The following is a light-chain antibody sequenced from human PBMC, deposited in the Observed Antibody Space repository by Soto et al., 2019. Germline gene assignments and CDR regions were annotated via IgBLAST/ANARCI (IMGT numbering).Light chain of an antibody. Sequence: DIQMTRSPSTLSASVGDRVTITCRASQSINSWVAWFQQKPGKAPKVLIYDASTLESGVPSRFSGSGSGTEFTLTIDSLQPDDVATYYCQRYNAFSQTFGQGTKVDIK. CDR3: QRYNAFSQT. J-gene: IGKJ1*01. CDR2: DAS. CDR1: QSINSW. V-gene: IGKV1-5*01.